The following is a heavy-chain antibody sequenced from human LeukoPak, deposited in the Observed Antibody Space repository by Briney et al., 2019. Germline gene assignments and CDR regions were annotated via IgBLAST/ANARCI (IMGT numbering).Heavy chain of an antibody. CDR2: IDPNSGGS. Sequence: ASVKVSCKTSGYTFTGYYIHWVRQAPGQGLDWMGWIDPNSGGSNSAQKFQGRVTMTRNTSISTAYMELSSLRSEDTAVYYCARAGSNYYYYYYMDVWGKGTTVTISS. CDR3: ARAGSNYYYYYYMDV. V-gene: IGHV1-2*02. J-gene: IGHJ6*03. CDR1: GYTFTGYY. D-gene: IGHD3-10*01.